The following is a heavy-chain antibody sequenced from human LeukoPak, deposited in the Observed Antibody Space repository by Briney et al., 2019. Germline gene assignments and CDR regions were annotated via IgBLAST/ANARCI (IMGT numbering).Heavy chain of an antibody. D-gene: IGHD4-17*01. Sequence: PGGTLRLSCAASGFTFSSYAIHWVRQAPGKGLEWVAVISYGGSNKYYADSVKGRFTISRDNSKNTLYLQMNSLSAEDTAVYYCAREGDYADFDYWGQGTLVTVSS. V-gene: IGHV3-30*04. CDR2: ISYGGSNK. J-gene: IGHJ4*02. CDR1: GFTFSSYA. CDR3: AREGDYADFDY.